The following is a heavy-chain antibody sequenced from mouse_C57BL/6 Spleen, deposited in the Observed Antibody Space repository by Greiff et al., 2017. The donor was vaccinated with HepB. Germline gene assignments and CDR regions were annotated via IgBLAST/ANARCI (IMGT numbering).Heavy chain of an antibody. V-gene: IGHV1-15*01. CDR1: GYTFTDYE. D-gene: IGHD3-2*02. CDR2: IDPETGGT. J-gene: IGHJ3*01. CDR3: TRRGSSGPPWFAY. Sequence: QVQLQQSGAELVRPGASVTLSCKASGYTFTDYEMHWVKQTPVHGLEWIGAIDPETGGTAYNQKFKGKAILTADKSSSTAYMELRSLTSEDSAVYYCTRRGSSGPPWFAYWGQGTLVTVSA.